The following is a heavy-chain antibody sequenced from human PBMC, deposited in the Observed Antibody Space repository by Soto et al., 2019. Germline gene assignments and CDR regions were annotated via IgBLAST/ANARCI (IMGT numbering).Heavy chain of an antibody. CDR1: GFSLSTRGVG. CDR2: LYWDDDG. V-gene: IGHV2-5*02. Sequence: QITLNESGPTLVNPTQTLTLTCTFSGFSLSTRGVGVGWIRQPPGKALEWLALLYWDDDGRYSPSLMSRLTISKDTSKTQVFLTTTNMAPGDTATYYCAHRPRGFTYFFDYWGQGNLVTLSS. CDR3: AHRPRGFTYFFDY. J-gene: IGHJ4*02.